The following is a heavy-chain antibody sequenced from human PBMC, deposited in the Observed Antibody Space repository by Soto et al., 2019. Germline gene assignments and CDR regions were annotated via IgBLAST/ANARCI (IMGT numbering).Heavy chain of an antibody. CDR2: IYSGGST. CDR3: ARGGARIAVAGSSWFDP. V-gene: IGHV3-53*02. D-gene: IGHD6-19*01. CDR1: GFTVSSNY. J-gene: IGHJ5*02. Sequence: EVQLVETGGGLIQPGGSLRLSCAASGFTVSSNYMSWVRQAPGKGLEWVSVIYSGGSTYYADSVKGRFTISRDNSKNTRYLQMNSLRAEDTAVYYCARGGARIAVAGSSWFDPWGQGTLVTVSS.